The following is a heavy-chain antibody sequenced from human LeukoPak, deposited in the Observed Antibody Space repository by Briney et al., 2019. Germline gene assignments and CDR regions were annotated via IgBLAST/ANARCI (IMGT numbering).Heavy chain of an antibody. J-gene: IGHJ4*02. Sequence: ASVKVSCKASGYIFTGYYMHWVRQAPGQGLEWMGWTNPNSGGTNSAQKFQGRVTLTRDTSITTAYMELSRLRSDDTAVYSCARAYSGFEAFDYWGQGTLVTVSS. CDR1: GYIFTGYY. V-gene: IGHV1-2*02. CDR2: TNPNSGGT. D-gene: IGHD5-12*01. CDR3: ARAYSGFEAFDY.